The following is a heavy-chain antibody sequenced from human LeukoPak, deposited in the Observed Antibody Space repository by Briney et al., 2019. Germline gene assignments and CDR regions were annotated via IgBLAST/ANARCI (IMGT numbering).Heavy chain of an antibody. Sequence: ASVKVSCKASGYTFTSYGISWVRQAPGQGLEWMGWISAYNGNTNYAQKLQGRVTMTTDTSTSTAYMELRSLRSDDTAVYYCASLKNYYDSSGNLVTDAFDIWGQGTMVTVSS. V-gene: IGHV1-18*01. CDR2: ISAYNGNT. D-gene: IGHD3-22*01. CDR1: GYTFTSYG. J-gene: IGHJ3*02. CDR3: ASLKNYYDSSGNLVTDAFDI.